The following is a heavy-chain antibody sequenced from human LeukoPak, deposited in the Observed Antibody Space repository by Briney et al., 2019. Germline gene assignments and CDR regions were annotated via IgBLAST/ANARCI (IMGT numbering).Heavy chain of an antibody. D-gene: IGHD3-22*01. CDR2: INHSGST. V-gene: IGHV4-39*07. J-gene: IGHJ4*02. CDR1: GGSISSSSYY. Sequence: SETLSLTCTVSGGSISSSSYYWGWIRQPPGKGLEWIGEINHSGSTNYNPSLKSRVTISVDTSKNQFSLKLSSVTAADTAVYYCARAGYYYDSSGYQSLAEILQSEDSGLDYWGQGTLVTVSS. CDR3: ARAGYYYDSSGYQSLAEILQSEDSGLDY.